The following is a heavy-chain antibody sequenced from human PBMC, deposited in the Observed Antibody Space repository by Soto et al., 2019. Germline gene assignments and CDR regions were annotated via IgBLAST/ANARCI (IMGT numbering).Heavy chain of an antibody. CDR2: INHSGST. CDR3: ARDKYYDFWSGYYSFYYYGMDV. D-gene: IGHD3-3*01. V-gene: IGHV4-34*01. J-gene: IGHJ6*02. Sequence: SETLSLTCAVYGGSFSGYYWSWIRQPPGKGLEWIGEINHSGSTNYNPSLKSRVTISVDTSKSQFSLKLSSVTAADTAVYYCARDKYYDFWSGYYSFYYYGMDVWGQGTTVTVSS. CDR1: GGSFSGYY.